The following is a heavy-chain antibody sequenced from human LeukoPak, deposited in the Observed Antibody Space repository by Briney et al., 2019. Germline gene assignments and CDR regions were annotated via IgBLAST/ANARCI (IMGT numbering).Heavy chain of an antibody. CDR2: IYHSGST. CDR3: ATDSLAAAGTLGFDP. D-gene: IGHD6-13*01. Sequence: SETLSLTCTVSGGSISSSSYYWGWIRQPPGKGLEWIGSIYHSGSTYYNPSLKSRVTISVDTSKNQFSLKLSSVTAADTAVYYCATDSLAAAGTLGFDPWGQGTLVTVSS. J-gene: IGHJ5*02. CDR1: GGSISSSSYY. V-gene: IGHV4-39*07.